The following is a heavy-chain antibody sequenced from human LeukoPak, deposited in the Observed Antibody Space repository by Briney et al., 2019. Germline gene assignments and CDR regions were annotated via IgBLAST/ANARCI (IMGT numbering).Heavy chain of an antibody. J-gene: IGHJ4*02. CDR1: GYSFTSYW. Sequence: GESLKISCKGSGYSFTSYWIGWVRQMPGKGLECMGIIQPGDSDTRYSPSFQGQVTISADKSISTAYLQWSSLKASDTAMYYCARRSVSGWYEVDYWGQGTLVTVSS. D-gene: IGHD6-19*01. CDR2: IQPGDSDT. V-gene: IGHV5-51*01. CDR3: ARRSVSGWYEVDY.